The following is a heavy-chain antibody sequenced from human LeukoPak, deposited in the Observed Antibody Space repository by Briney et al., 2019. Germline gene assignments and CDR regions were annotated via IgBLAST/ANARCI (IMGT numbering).Heavy chain of an antibody. CDR3: ASKDPVAGTVDY. Sequence: SETLSLTCTVSGGSINYGGWIRQPPGKGLEWIGSIYYSGSTYYNPSLKSRVTISVDTSKNQFSLKLSSVTAADTAVYYCASKDPVAGTVDYWGQGTLVTVSS. J-gene: IGHJ4*02. D-gene: IGHD6-19*01. CDR2: IYYSGST. V-gene: IGHV4-39*01. CDR1: GGSINY.